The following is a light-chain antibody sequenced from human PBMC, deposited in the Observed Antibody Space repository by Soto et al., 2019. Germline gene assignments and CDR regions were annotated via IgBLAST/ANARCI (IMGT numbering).Light chain of an antibody. CDR1: QSVDNF. Sequence: LLTKSPVTLSLSPGNRADLSCRASQSVDNFLALYQHKPGQTPRLLIYDASKRATGIPGRFVGSGSGTDFTPTISSLETEDFAVYYCQQRRNWPTALSFGVGTKVHI. V-gene: IGKV3-11*01. J-gene: IGKJ4*01. CDR2: DAS. CDR3: QQRRNWPTALS.